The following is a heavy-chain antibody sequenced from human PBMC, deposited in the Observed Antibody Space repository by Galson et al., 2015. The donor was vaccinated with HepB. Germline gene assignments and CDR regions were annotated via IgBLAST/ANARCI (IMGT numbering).Heavy chain of an antibody. Sequence: SLRLSCAASGFTFSSYGMHWVRQAPGKGLEWVAVISYDGSNKYYADSVKGRFTISRDNSKNTLYLQMNSLRAEDTAVYYCAKDPPASSYSGSYSMGYYFDFWGQGTLVTVSS. J-gene: IGHJ4*02. CDR2: ISYDGSNK. V-gene: IGHV3-30*18. CDR1: GFTFSSYG. CDR3: AKDPPASSYSGSYSMGYYFDF. D-gene: IGHD1-26*01.